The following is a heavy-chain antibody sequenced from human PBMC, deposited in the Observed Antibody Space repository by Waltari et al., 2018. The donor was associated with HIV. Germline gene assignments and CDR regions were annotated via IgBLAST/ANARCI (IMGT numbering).Heavy chain of an antibody. Sequence: EVQLVESGGGLVKPGRSLRLSCTASGFTFGDYALSWFRQAPGQGLEWVGVIRSKPYGGTTEDAASVKGRFTISRDDSKSIAYLQMNSLKTEDTAVYYCTRDANDFWSGYYNYWGQGTLVTVSS. CDR3: TRDANDFWSGYYNY. V-gene: IGHV3-49*05. D-gene: IGHD3-3*01. CDR2: IRSKPYGGTT. J-gene: IGHJ4*02. CDR1: GFTFGDYA.